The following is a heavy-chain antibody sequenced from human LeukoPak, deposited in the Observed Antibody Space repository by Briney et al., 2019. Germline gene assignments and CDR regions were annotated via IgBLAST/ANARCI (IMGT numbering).Heavy chain of an antibody. CDR2: INNDGSST. Sequence: GRSLRLSCAASGFTFSGYWMHWVRQAPGKGLVWVSRINNDGSSTIYADSVKGRFTLSRDNAKNTLYLQMNSLRAEDTAVYYCSRGGYNHGFDIWGQGTVVTVSS. CDR1: GFTFSGYW. J-gene: IGHJ3*02. V-gene: IGHV3-74*01. CDR3: SRGGYNHGFDI. D-gene: IGHD1-1*01.